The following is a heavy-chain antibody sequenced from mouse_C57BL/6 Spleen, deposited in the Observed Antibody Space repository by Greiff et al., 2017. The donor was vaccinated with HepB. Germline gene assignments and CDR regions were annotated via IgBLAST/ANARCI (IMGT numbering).Heavy chain of an antibody. J-gene: IGHJ4*01. CDR3: ARSYSNFYYAMDY. D-gene: IGHD2-5*01. CDR1: GYSFTDYN. V-gene: IGHV1-39*01. CDR2: INPNYGTT. Sequence: EVKLMESGPELVKPGASVKISCKASGYSFTDYNMNWVKQSNGKSLEWIGVINPNYGTTSYNQKFKGKATLTVDQSSSTAYMQLNSLTSEDSAVYYCARSYSNFYYAMDYWGQGTSVTVSS.